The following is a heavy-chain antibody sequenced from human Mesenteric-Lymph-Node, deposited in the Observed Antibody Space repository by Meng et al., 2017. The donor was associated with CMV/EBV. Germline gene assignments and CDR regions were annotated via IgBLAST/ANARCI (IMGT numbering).Heavy chain of an antibody. D-gene: IGHD2-2*01. CDR3: ARERRNYQPPSNYFDY. V-gene: IGHV1-69*05. Sequence: GGTFSSYAISWVRQAPGQGLEWMGGIIPIFGTANYAQKFQGRVTITTDESTSTAYMELSSLRSEDTAVYYCARERRNYQPPSNYFDYWGQGTLVTVSS. CDR2: IIPIFGTA. CDR1: GGTFSSYA. J-gene: IGHJ4*02.